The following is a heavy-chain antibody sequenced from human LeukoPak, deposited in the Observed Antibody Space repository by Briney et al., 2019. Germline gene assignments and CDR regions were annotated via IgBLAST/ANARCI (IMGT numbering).Heavy chain of an antibody. D-gene: IGHD3-3*01. CDR3: ARFGHQGVWTNYDFWSGYPDYFDY. CDR1: GGSFSGYY. J-gene: IGHJ4*02. CDR2: INHSGST. Sequence: SETLSLTCVVYGGSFSGYYWSWIRQPPGKGLEWIGEINHSGSTNYNPSLKSRVTISVDTSKNQFSLKLSSVTATDTAVYYCARFGHQGVWTNYDFWSGYPDYFDYWGQGTLVTVSS. V-gene: IGHV4-34*01.